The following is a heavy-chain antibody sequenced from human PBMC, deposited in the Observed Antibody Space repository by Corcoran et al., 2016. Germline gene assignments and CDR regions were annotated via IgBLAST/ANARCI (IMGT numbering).Heavy chain of an antibody. CDR2: ISYDGSNK. Sequence: QVQLVESGGGVVQPGRSLRLSCAASGFTFSSYGMHWVRQAPGKGLEWVAVISYDGSNKYYADSVKGRFPISRDNSKNTLYLQMNSLRAEDTAVYYCAKGSGYYDSSGYSNDAFDIWGQGTMVTVSS. CDR1: GFTFSSYG. V-gene: IGHV3-30*18. D-gene: IGHD3-22*01. CDR3: AKGSGYYDSSGYSNDAFDI. J-gene: IGHJ3*02.